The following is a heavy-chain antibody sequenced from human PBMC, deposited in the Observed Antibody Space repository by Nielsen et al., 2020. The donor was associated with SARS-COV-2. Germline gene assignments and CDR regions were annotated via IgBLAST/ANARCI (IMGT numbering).Heavy chain of an antibody. J-gene: IGHJ6*02. CDR2: ISYDGSNK. Sequence: GESLKISCAASGFTFSSYAMHWVRQAPGKGLEWVAVISYDGSNKYYADSVKGRFTISRDNSKNTLYLQMNSLRAEDTALYYCASYGSGSYYNDHGMDVWGQGTTVTVSS. CDR3: ASYGSGSYYNDHGMDV. D-gene: IGHD3-10*01. V-gene: IGHV3-30-3*01. CDR1: GFTFSSYA.